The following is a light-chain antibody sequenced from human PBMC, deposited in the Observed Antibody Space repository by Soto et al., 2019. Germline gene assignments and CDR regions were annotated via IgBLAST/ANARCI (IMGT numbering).Light chain of an antibody. J-gene: IGLJ1*01. V-gene: IGLV2-14*01. Sequence: QSALTQPASVSGSPGQSISISFTGTSSDIGGSKYVSWYQQHPGKAPKLMIYEVTYRPSGVSDRFSGSKSGNTASLTVSGLQAEDEADYYCSSYTSSGTVYVFGTGTKLTVL. CDR2: EVT. CDR1: SSDIGGSKY. CDR3: SSYTSSGTVYV.